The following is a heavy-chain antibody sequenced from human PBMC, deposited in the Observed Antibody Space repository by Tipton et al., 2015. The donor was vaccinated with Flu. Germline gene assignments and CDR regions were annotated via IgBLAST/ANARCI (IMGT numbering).Heavy chain of an antibody. Sequence: CAASGLSLENYAMSWVRQAPGKGLEWVSSIAYSGGRTYYADSVKGRFTISRDYSRNTLYLQMNGLRGEDAAVYYCAKAQFPYSNGYDAGFDVWGQGTTVTVSP. V-gene: IGHV3-23*01. CDR3: AKAQFPYSNGYDAGFDV. CDR2: IAYSGGRT. CDR1: GLSLENYA. D-gene: IGHD3-22*01. J-gene: IGHJ3*01.